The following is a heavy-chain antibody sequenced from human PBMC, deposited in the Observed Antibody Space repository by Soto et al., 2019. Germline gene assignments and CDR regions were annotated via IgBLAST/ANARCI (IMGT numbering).Heavy chain of an antibody. D-gene: IGHD2-2*01. V-gene: IGHV3-23*01. CDR2: ISGSGGST. Sequence: GGSLRLSCAASGFTFSSYAMSWVRQAPGKGLEWVSAISGSGGSTYYADSVKGRFTISRDNSKNTLYLQMNSLRAEDTAVYYCAKTRNNNLGYCSSTSCDAFDIWGQGTMVTVSS. CDR3: AKTRNNNLGYCSSTSCDAFDI. J-gene: IGHJ3*02. CDR1: GFTFSSYA.